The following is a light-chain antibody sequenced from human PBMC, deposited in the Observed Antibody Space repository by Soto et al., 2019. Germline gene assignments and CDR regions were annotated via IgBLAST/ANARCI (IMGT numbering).Light chain of an antibody. J-gene: IGKJ1*01. V-gene: IGKV4-1*01. CDR2: WAS. CDR3: QECYSPPWT. CDR1: QSVLVSSMNENC. Sequence: DIVMTQSPASLAVSLGERAAIKCKSSQSVLVSSMNENCLGWYQQKPGQPPKLLIYWASTRASGVPDRFSGSGSGTDFTLTITSLQAEDVALYYCQECYSPPWTFGQGTKVDIK.